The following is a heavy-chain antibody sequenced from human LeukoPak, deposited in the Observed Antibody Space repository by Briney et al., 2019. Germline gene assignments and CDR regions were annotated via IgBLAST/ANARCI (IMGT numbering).Heavy chain of an antibody. D-gene: IGHD6-13*01. CDR1: GGSISGGDYY. V-gene: IGHV4-30-4*01. Sequence: SETLSLTCTVSGGSISGGDYYWSWIRQPPGKGLEWIGYIYYSGSTYYNPSLKSRVTISVDTSKNQFSLKLSSVTAADTAVYYCARAQYSSSWYNWFDPWGQGTLVTVSS. J-gene: IGHJ5*02. CDR2: IYYSGST. CDR3: ARAQYSSSWYNWFDP.